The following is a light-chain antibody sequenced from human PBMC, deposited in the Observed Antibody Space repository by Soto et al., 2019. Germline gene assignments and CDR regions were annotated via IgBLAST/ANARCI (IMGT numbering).Light chain of an antibody. CDR2: AAS. V-gene: IGKV1-9*01. J-gene: IGKJ1*01. Sequence: TQSPATLSVSPGERATLSCRASQSVNIYLAWYQQKPGKAPKLLIYAASTLQSGVPSRFSGSGSGTDFTLTISSLQPEDFATYYCQQLNSYPPWTFGQGTKVDIK. CDR3: QQLNSYPPWT. CDR1: QSVNIY.